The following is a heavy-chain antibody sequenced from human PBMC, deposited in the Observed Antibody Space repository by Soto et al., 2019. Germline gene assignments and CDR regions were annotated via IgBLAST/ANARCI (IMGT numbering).Heavy chain of an antibody. Sequence: ESLKISCKGSGYSFTSYWIGWVRQMPGKGLEWMGRIDPSDSYTNYSPSFQGHVTISADKSISTAYLQWSSLKASDTAMYYCARGSFLEYSSPEGWFDPWGQGTLVTVSS. V-gene: IGHV5-10-1*01. D-gene: IGHD6-6*01. J-gene: IGHJ5*02. CDR2: IDPSDSYT. CDR3: ARGSFLEYSSPEGWFDP. CDR1: GYSFTSYW.